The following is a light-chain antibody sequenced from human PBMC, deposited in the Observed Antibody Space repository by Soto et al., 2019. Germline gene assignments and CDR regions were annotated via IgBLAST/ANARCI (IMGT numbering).Light chain of an antibody. CDR2: TND. J-gene: IGLJ1*01. CDR1: SPNIGSNI. V-gene: IGLV1-44*01. Sequence: QSVLTQPPSASGTPGQRVTISCSGSSPNIGSNIVNWYQQLPGTAPQLLIYTNDQRPSGVPDRFSGSKSGTSASLAISGLQSEDEADYYCATWDDRLNGYVFGTGTKLTVL. CDR3: ATWDDRLNGYV.